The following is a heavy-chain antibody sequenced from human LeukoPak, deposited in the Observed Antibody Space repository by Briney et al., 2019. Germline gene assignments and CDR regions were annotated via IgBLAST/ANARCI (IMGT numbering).Heavy chain of an antibody. D-gene: IGHD6-19*01. CDR1: GFTFSSYV. Sequence: GGSLRLSCAASGFTFSSYVMSWVRQAPGKGLEWVSSISNSGGSTYYADSVKGRFTISRDNSKNTLYLQMNSLRAEDTAVYYCARDSEAVADYWGQGTLVTVSS. CDR3: ARDSEAVADY. CDR2: ISNSGGST. J-gene: IGHJ4*02. V-gene: IGHV3-23*01.